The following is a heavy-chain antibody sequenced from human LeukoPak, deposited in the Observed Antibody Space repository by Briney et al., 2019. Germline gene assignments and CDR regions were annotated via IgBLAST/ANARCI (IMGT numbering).Heavy chain of an antibody. CDR3: ARHSRSVDYGSGSYTWDY. V-gene: IGHV4-59*08. CDR1: GGSISSYY. CDR2: IYYSGST. J-gene: IGHJ4*02. Sequence: SETLSLTCTVSGGSISSYYWSWIRQPPEKGLEWIGYIYYSGSTNYNPSLKSRVTISVDTSRNQFSLKLSSVTAADTAVYYCARHSRSVDYGSGSYTWDYWGQGTLVTVSS. D-gene: IGHD3-10*01.